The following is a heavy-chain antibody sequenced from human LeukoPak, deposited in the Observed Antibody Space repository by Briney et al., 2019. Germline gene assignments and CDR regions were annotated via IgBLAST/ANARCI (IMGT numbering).Heavy chain of an antibody. V-gene: IGHV5-51*01. J-gene: IGHJ4*02. Sequence: GESLKISCKGSGYSFTNYWIGWVRQMPGKGLKWMGIIYPGDSDARYSPSFQGQVTISADKSISTAYLQWSSLKASDTAMYYCARLYYYDSSGYPYWGQGTLVTVSS. D-gene: IGHD3-22*01. CDR1: GYSFTNYW. CDR3: ARLYYYDSSGYPY. CDR2: IYPGDSDA.